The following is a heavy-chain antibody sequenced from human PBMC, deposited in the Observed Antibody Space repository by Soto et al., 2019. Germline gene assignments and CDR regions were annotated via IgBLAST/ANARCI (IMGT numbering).Heavy chain of an antibody. D-gene: IGHD3-10*01. V-gene: IGHV4-34*01. CDR1: GGSLSGYY. J-gene: IGHJ4*02. CDR2: INQSGST. Sequence: SETLSLTCAVFGGSLSGYYWSWIRQPPGKGLEWIGEINQSGSTNYNPSLKSRVTISIDTSKNQFSLEMSSVTAADTAVFYCERAPLLWFGGYYFDYWGQGIPVTVSS. CDR3: ERAPLLWFGGYYFDY.